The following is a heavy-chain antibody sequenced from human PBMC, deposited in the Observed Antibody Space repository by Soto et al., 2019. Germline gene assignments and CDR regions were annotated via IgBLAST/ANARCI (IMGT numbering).Heavy chain of an antibody. CDR2: ISYDGSNK. D-gene: IGHD1-26*01. Sequence: LRLSCAASGFTFSSYGMHRVRQAPGKGLEWMAVISYDGSNKYYADSVKGRFTISRDNSKNTLYLQMNSLRAEDTAVYYCAKTIGELDYFDYWGQGTLVTVSS. J-gene: IGHJ4*02. CDR3: AKTIGELDYFDY. V-gene: IGHV3-30*18. CDR1: GFTFSSYG.